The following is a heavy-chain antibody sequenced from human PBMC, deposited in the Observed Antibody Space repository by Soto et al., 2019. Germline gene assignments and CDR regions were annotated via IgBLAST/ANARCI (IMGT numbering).Heavy chain of an antibody. J-gene: IGHJ6*02. D-gene: IGHD1-1*01. CDR3: ARGDETGTPLSYYYYGMDV. V-gene: IGHV4-31*01. Sequence: PSETLSLTCTVSGGSISSGGYYWSWIRQHPGKGLEWIRYIYYSGSTYYNPSLKSPVTISVDTSKNQFSLKLSSVTAADTAVYYCARGDETGTPLSYYYYGMDVWGQGTTVTVSS. CDR1: GGSISSGGYY. CDR2: IYYSGST.